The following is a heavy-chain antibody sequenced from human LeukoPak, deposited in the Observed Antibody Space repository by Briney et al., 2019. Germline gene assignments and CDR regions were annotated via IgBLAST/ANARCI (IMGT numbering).Heavy chain of an antibody. D-gene: IGHD3-9*01. V-gene: IGHV1-69*13. Sequence: ASVKVSCKAAGGTFSSYAIRWVRQAPGQGGEWMGGIIPIFGTANYAQKFQGRVTITADESTSTAYMELSSLRSEDTAVYYCARVRAPSTAYDILTVVGMDVWGKGTTVTVSS. CDR2: IIPIFGTA. CDR3: ARVRAPSTAYDILTVVGMDV. CDR1: GGTFSSYA. J-gene: IGHJ6*04.